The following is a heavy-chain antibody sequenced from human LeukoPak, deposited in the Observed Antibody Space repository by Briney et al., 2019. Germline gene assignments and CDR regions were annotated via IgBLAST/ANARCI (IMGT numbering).Heavy chain of an antibody. CDR2: IRYDGSNK. V-gene: IGHV3-30*02. J-gene: IGHJ3*02. CDR1: GFTFSSYA. Sequence: GGSLRLSCAASGFTFSSYAMSWVRQAPGKGLEWVAFIRYDGSNKYYADSVKGRFTISRDNSKNTLYLQMNSLRAEDTAVYYCAKDYGLRYSIYAFDIWGQGTMVTVSS. CDR3: AKDYGLRYSIYAFDI. D-gene: IGHD3-9*01.